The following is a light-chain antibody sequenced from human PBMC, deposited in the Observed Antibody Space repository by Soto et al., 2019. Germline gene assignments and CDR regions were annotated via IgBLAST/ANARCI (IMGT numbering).Light chain of an antibody. CDR1: QSVSRN. J-gene: IGKJ4*01. CDR2: GAS. Sequence: EIVMTQSPATLSVSPGERATLSCRASQSVSRNLAWYQQKPGQAPSLLVSGASTRATGIPATFSGSGSGTEFTLTISSLQSEDFAIYYCQQYNGSPLTFGGGTKVDIK. V-gene: IGKV3-15*01. CDR3: QQYNGSPLT.